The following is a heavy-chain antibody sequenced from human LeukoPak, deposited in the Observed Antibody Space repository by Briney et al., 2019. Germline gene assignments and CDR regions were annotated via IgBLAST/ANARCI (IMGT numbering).Heavy chain of an antibody. Sequence: SETLSLTCAVYSGSFSGYYWSWIRQPPGKGLEWIGYIYYSGSTNYNPSLKSRVTISVDTSKNQFSLKLSSVTAADTAVYYCARGLYYYGSGSYPFDPWGQGTLVTVSS. V-gene: IGHV4-59*01. CDR2: IYYSGST. J-gene: IGHJ5*02. CDR1: SGSFSGYY. D-gene: IGHD3-10*01. CDR3: ARGLYYYGSGSYPFDP.